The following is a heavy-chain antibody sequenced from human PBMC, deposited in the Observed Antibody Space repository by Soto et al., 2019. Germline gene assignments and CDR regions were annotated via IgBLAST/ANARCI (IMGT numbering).Heavy chain of an antibody. V-gene: IGHV1-18*01. CDR3: ARDAHRSSSWYDFSGY. J-gene: IGHJ4*02. CDR2: ISAYNGNT. CDR1: GYTFTSYG. Sequence: AASVKVSCKASGYTFTSYGISWVRQAPGQGLEWMGWISAYNGNTNYAQKLQGRVTMTTDTSTSTAYMELRSLRSDDTAVYYCARDAHRSSSWYDFSGYWGQGTLVTVSS. D-gene: IGHD6-13*01.